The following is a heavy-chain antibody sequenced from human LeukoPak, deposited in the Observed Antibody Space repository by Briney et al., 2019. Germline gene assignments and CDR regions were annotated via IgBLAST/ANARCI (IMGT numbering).Heavy chain of an antibody. CDR3: ARGGWSRGWFDP. J-gene: IGHJ5*02. D-gene: IGHD3-22*01. CDR1: GFKFRDYY. Sequence: PGGSLRLSCAASGFKFRDYYMSWICQAPGKGLEWISYISMSGSVIQYSDSVKGRFTTSRDNVKNSLHLQMDSLRVDGTAVYYCARGGWSRGWFDPWGQGTLVSVSS. V-gene: IGHV3-11*01. CDR2: ISMSGSVI.